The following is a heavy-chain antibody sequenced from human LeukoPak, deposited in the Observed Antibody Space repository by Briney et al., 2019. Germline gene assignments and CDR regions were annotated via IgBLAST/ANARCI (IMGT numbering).Heavy chain of an antibody. CDR1: GYTFTGYY. CDR3: ARATPPAYDFWSGYSSYYYYMDV. D-gene: IGHD3-3*01. CDR2: INPNSGGT. J-gene: IGHJ6*03. Sequence: ASVKVSCKASGYTFTGYYMHWVRQAPGQGLEWMGWINPNSGGTNYAQKFQGRVTMTRDTSISTAYMELSRLRSADTAVYYCARATPPAYDFWSGYSSYYYYMDVWGKGTTVTVSS. V-gene: IGHV1-2*02.